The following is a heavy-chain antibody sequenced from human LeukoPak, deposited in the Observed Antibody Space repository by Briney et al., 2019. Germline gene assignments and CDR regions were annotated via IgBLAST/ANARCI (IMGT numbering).Heavy chain of an antibody. Sequence: GGSLRLSCAASGFTFSSYAMHWFRQAPGKGLEWVAVISYDGSNKYYADSVKGRFTISRDNSKNTLYLQMNSLRAEDTAVYYCARDAVAVAAVFQHWGQGTLVTVSS. CDR3: ARDAVAVAAVFQH. CDR2: ISYDGSNK. V-gene: IGHV3-30-3*01. D-gene: IGHD6-19*01. CDR1: GFTFSSYA. J-gene: IGHJ1*01.